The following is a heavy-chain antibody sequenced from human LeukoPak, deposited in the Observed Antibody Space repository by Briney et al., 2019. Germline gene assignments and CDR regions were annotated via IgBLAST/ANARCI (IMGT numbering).Heavy chain of an antibody. J-gene: IGHJ5*02. CDR2: ISYDGSNK. D-gene: IGHD3-3*01. CDR1: GFTFSSYA. CDR3: ARGSNYDFWSGRGNWFDP. Sequence: PGGSLRLSCAASGFTFSSYAMHWVRQAPGKGLEWVAVISYDGSNKHYADSVKGRFTISRDNSKNTLYLQMNSLRAEDTAVYYCARGSNYDFWSGRGNWFDPWGQGTLVTVSS. V-gene: IGHV3-30*04.